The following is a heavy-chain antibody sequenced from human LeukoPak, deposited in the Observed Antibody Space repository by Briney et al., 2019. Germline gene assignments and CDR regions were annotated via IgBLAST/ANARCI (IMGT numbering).Heavy chain of an antibody. V-gene: IGHV3-48*03. J-gene: IGHJ4*02. Sequence: GGSLRLSCAASGFTFSSYAMNWVRQAPGKGLEWISYISSSGSTIYYADSVKGRFTISRDNAKNSLYLQMNSLRAEDTAVYYCARDLRLRAVASYWGRGTLVTVSS. CDR3: ARDLRLRAVASY. D-gene: IGHD6-19*01. CDR1: GFTFSSYA. CDR2: ISSSGSTI.